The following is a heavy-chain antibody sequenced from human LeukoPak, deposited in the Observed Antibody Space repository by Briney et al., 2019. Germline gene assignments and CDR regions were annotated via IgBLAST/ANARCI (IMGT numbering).Heavy chain of an antibody. CDR2: ISSSGGTI. CDR1: GFTFSSYA. D-gene: IGHD6-19*01. CDR3: ARAEYGSGWYDY. Sequence: GGSLRLSCAASGFTFSSYAMSWVRQAPGKGLEWVSYISSSGGTIYYADSVKGRFTISRDNAKNSLYLQMNSLRAEDTAVYYCARAEYGSGWYDYWGQGTLVTVSS. V-gene: IGHV3-48*03. J-gene: IGHJ4*02.